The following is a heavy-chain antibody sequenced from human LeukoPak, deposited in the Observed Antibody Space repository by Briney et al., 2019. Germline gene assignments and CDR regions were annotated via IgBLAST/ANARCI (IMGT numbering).Heavy chain of an antibody. J-gene: IGHJ6*02. Sequence: SETLSLTCTVSGGSISSYYWSWIRQPPGKGLEWIGYIYYSGSTNYNPSLKSRVTISVDTSKNQLSLNLSSVTAADTAVYYCARDIKPYGMDVWGQGTTVTVSS. CDR1: GGSISSYY. CDR2: IYYSGST. D-gene: IGHD3-10*01. V-gene: IGHV4-59*01. CDR3: ARDIKPYGMDV.